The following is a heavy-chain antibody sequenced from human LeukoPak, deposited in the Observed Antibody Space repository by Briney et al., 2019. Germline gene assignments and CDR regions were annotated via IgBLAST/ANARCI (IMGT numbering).Heavy chain of an antibody. D-gene: IGHD3-22*01. CDR3: AKDTSPAYYYDSSGTGGDAFDI. V-gene: IGHV3-48*03. CDR2: ISNSGTTI. J-gene: IGHJ3*02. Sequence: PGGSLRLSCAASGFTFSSYEMNWVRQAPGKGLEWVSYISNSGTTIYYAGSVKGRFTISRDNAKNSLYLQMNSLRAEDTALYYCAKDTSPAYYYDSSGTGGDAFDIWGQGTMVTVSS. CDR1: GFTFSSYE.